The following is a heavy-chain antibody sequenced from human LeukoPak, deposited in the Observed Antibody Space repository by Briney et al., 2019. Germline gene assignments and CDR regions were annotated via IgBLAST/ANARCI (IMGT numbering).Heavy chain of an antibody. V-gene: IGHV3-7*03. J-gene: IGHJ4*02. CDR3: ARDQYDTWSRRGNFDS. D-gene: IGHD3-3*01. CDR1: GFTFGKYW. CDR2: IKLDGSEK. Sequence: GGSPRLSCVASGFTFGKYWMSWVRQAPGKGLEWVANIKLDGSEKNYVDSVKGRFTISRDNTKNSLYLQMNSLRVEDTAVFYCARDQYDTWSRRGNFDSWGQGTLVIVSS.